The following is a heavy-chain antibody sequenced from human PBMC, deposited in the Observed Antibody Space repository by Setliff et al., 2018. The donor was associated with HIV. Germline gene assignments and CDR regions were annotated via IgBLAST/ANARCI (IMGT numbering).Heavy chain of an antibody. Sequence: NPSETLSLTCSVSGASISSYYWSWIRQPPGKGLEWIGYISPTGNTNYNPSLKNRVSMSVDTSKNQFSLKLLSVTAADTAVYYCRVWILRDTSDIWGQGTVVTVSS. V-gene: IGHV4-4*09. J-gene: IGHJ3*02. D-gene: IGHD1-1*01. CDR1: GASISSYY. CDR3: RVWILRDTSDI. CDR2: ISPTGNT.